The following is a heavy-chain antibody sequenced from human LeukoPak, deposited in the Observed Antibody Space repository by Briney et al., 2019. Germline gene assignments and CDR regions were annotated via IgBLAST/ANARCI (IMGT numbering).Heavy chain of an antibody. CDR3: AKLGSGAHVDY. V-gene: IGHV3-53*01. Sequence: GGSLRLSCAASGFTVSSIHMVWVRQAPGKGLEWVSVTYTGGNSYYADSVKGRFTISRDNSKNTLYLQMNSLRAEDTAVYYCAKLGSGAHVDYWGQGTLVTVSS. CDR1: GFTVSSIH. D-gene: IGHD2-15*01. J-gene: IGHJ4*02. CDR2: TYTGGNS.